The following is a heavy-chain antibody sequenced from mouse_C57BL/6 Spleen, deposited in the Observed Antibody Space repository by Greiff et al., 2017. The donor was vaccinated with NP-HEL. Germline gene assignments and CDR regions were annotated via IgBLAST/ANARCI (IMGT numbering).Heavy chain of an antibody. CDR3: ARVGYDYDPAWFAY. V-gene: IGHV1-82*01. CDR1: GYAFSSSW. Sequence: VQLQQSGPELVKPGASVKISCKASGYAFSSSWMNWVKQRPGKGLEWIGRIYPGDGDTNYNGKFKGKATLTADKSSRTAYMQLSSLTSEDSAVYFCARVGYDYDPAWFAYWGQGTLVTVSA. J-gene: IGHJ3*01. D-gene: IGHD2-4*01. CDR2: IYPGDGDT.